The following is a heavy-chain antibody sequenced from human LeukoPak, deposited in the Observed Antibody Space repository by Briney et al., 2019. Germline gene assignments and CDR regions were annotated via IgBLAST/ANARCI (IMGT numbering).Heavy chain of an antibody. CDR3: ARPFEKYYDILTGYWTLDY. CDR1: GYTFTSYY. Sequence: GASVKVSCKASGYTFTSYYMHWVRQAPGQGLEWMGIINPSGGSTSYAQKFQGRVTMTRDTSTSTVYTELSSLRSEDTAVYYCARPFEKYYDILTGYWTLDYWGQGTLVTVSS. D-gene: IGHD3-9*01. CDR2: INPSGGST. V-gene: IGHV1-46*01. J-gene: IGHJ4*02.